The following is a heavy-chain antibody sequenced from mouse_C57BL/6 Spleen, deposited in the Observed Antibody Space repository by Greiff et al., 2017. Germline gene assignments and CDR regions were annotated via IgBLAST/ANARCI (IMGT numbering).Heavy chain of an antibody. Sequence: QVQLQQPGAELVKPGASVKLSCKASGYTFTSYWMHWVKQRPGQGLEWLGMIHPNSGSTNYNEKFKSKATLTVDKSSSTAYMQLSSLTSEDSAVDYCARSDYYGSTYAMDYWGQGTSVTVSS. CDR3: ARSDYYGSTYAMDY. V-gene: IGHV1-64*01. J-gene: IGHJ4*01. CDR2: IHPNSGST. CDR1: GYTFTSYW. D-gene: IGHD1-1*01.